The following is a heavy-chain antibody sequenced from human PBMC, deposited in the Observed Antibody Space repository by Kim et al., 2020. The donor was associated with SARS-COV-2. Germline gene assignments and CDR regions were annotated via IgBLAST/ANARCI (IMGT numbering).Heavy chain of an antibody. CDR1: GFTFTTYA. V-gene: IGHV3-23*01. Sequence: GGSLRLSCAASGFTFTTYAMSWVRQAPGKGLEWVSAISSNGVNTYYADSVKGRFTISRDLSKNTLYLQMHSLRAEDTAIYYCARDIEGSYGYNYYYGRDV. D-gene: IGHD3-16*01. CDR3: ARDIEGSYGYNYYYGRDV. J-gene: IGHJ6*01. CDR2: ISSNGVNT.